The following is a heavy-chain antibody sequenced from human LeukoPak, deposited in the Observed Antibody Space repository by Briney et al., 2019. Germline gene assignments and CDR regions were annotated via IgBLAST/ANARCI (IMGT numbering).Heavy chain of an antibody. Sequence: GGSLRLSCAASGFTFNNYAMNWVRQAPGKGLEWVSVISGSGGSTYYADSVKGRLTISRDNSKNTLYLQMNSLRVEDTAVYYCAKDPYGPHYGMDVWGQGTTVTVSS. J-gene: IGHJ6*02. V-gene: IGHV3-23*01. CDR1: GFTFNNYA. D-gene: IGHD3-10*01. CDR2: ISGSGGST. CDR3: AKDPYGPHYGMDV.